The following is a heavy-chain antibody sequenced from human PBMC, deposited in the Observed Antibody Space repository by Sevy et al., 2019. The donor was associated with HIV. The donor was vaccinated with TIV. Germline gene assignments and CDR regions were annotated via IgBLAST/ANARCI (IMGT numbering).Heavy chain of an antibody. D-gene: IGHD3-10*01. CDR2: ISYDGSNK. J-gene: IGHJ4*02. V-gene: IGHV3-30-3*01. CDR1: GFTFSSYA. Sequence: GGSLRLSCAASGFTFSSYAMHWVRQAPGKGLEWVAVISYDGSNKYYADSVKGRFTISRDNSKNTLYLQMNSLGAEDTAVYYCARDKGWFGELLFGTFDYWGQGTLVTVSS. CDR3: ARDKGWFGELLFGTFDY.